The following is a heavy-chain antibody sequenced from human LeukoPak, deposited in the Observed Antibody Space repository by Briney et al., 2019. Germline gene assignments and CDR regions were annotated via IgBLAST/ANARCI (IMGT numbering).Heavy chain of an antibody. CDR1: GFTFSSYG. V-gene: IGHV3-30*18. CDR2: ISYDGSNK. Sequence: GRSLRLSCAASGFTFSSYGIHWVRQAAGKGLEWVAVISYDGSNKYYADSVKGRFTISRDNSKNTLYLQMNSLRAEDTAVYYCAKSASSYCSSTSCLKYYFDYWGQGTLVTVSS. D-gene: IGHD2-2*01. J-gene: IGHJ4*02. CDR3: AKSASSYCSSTSCLKYYFDY.